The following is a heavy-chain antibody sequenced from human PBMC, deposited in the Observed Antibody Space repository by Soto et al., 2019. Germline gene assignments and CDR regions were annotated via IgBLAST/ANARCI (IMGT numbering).Heavy chain of an antibody. CDR1: GADINTYS. Sequence: SATLSFICSGSGADINTYSWSWIRQHAGKGLEWIGRIYTRASINYNPSLKGRVTLSVDTSTNQVSLRLASATAPTTAIYSCASDREAGYNFYYHMDVWFQGATVTVSS. CDR3: ASDREAGYNFYYHMDV. V-gene: IGHV4-4*07. D-gene: IGHD6-19*01. CDR2: IYTRASI. J-gene: IGHJ6*03.